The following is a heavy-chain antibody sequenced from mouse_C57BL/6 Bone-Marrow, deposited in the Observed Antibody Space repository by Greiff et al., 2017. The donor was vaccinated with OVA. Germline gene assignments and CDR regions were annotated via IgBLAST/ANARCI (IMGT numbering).Heavy chain of an antibody. Sequence: EVKVEESGGGLVQPGGSMKLSCVASGFTFSNYWMNWVRQSPEKGLEWVAQIRLKSDNYATHYAESVKGRFTISRDDSKSSVYLQMNNLRAEDTGIYYCTAITTVAHWYFDVWGTGTTVTVSS. D-gene: IGHD1-1*01. CDR1: GFTFSNYW. CDR3: TAITTVAHWYFDV. V-gene: IGHV6-3*01. J-gene: IGHJ1*03. CDR2: IRLKSDNYAT.